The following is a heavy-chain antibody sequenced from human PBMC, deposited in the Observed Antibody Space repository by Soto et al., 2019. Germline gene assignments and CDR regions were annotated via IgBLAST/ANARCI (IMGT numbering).Heavy chain of an antibody. CDR1: VVTFSGYS. CDR3: ARDQYSSGWFPTGGWLDL. D-gene: IGHD6-13*01. V-gene: IGHV3-48*02. Sequence: GALSVSCAAYVVTFSGYSMNWVRQAPGKGLEWVSYISSSSSTIYYAASVRGRFTISRDNDKNSLQLQITRPGDEAAAEYCCARDQYSSGWFPTGGWLDLWGQGTMVTVSS. CDR2: ISSSSSTI. J-gene: IGHJ5*01.